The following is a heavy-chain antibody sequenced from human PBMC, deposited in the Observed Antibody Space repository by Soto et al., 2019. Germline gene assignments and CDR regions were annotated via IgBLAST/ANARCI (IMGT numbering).Heavy chain of an antibody. D-gene: IGHD6-13*01. J-gene: IGHJ4*02. Sequence: SETLSLTCAVSGGPISSRNWWSWVRQPPGKGLEWIGEIYHSGSTNYNPSLKSRVTISVDKSKNQFSLKLSSVTAADTAVYYCARAAMGGSSWPFDYWGQGTLVTVSS. CDR1: GGPISSRNW. CDR3: ARAAMGGSSWPFDY. V-gene: IGHV4-4*02. CDR2: IYHSGST.